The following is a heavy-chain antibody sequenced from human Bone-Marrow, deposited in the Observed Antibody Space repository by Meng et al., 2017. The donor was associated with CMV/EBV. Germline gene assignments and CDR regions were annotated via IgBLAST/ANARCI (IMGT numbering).Heavy chain of an antibody. CDR2: ISYDGSNK. V-gene: IGHV3-30*04. CDR3: ASWGRIEGPL. J-gene: IGHJ3*01. Sequence: GESLKISCAASGFTFSNYAMSWVRQAPGKGLEWVAVISYDGSNKYYADSVKGRFTISRDNSKNTLYLQMNSLRAEDTAVYYCASWGRIEGPLWGQGTMVTVSS. D-gene: IGHD3-16*01. CDR1: GFTFSNYA.